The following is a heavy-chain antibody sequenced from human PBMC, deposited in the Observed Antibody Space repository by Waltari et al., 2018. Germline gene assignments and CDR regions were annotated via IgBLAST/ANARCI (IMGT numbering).Heavy chain of an antibody. D-gene: IGHD1-20*01. Sequence: QVQLQQWGAGLLKPSETLSLTCAVYGGSFSGYYWSWIRQPPGKGLEWIGEINHSGSTNYNPSLKSRVTIAVDTSKNQFSLKLSSVTAADTAVYYCARGRKYNGNYYYGMDVWGQGTTVTVSS. CDR2: INHSGST. J-gene: IGHJ6*02. CDR1: GGSFSGYY. CDR3: ARGRKYNGNYYYGMDV. V-gene: IGHV4-34*01.